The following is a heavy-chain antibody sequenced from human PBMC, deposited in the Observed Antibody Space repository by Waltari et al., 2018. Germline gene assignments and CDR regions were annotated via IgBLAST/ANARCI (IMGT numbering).Heavy chain of an antibody. D-gene: IGHD2-15*01. CDR3: ASHPLRYCSGGSCYFLVY. V-gene: IGHV4-38-2*01. CDR2: IYHRGST. CDR1: GYPISSGYY. J-gene: IGHJ4*02. Sequence: QVQLQESGPGLVKPSETLSLTCAVPGYPISSGYYWARPRQLPGKGLEWIGSIYHRGSTYYNPSLKSRVTISVDTSKNQFSLKLSSVTAADTAVYYCASHPLRYCSGGSCYFLVYWGQGTLVTVSS.